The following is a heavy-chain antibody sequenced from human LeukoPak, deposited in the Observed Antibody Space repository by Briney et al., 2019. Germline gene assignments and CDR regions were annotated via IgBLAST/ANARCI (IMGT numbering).Heavy chain of an antibody. CDR2: ISAYNGNT. CDR3: ARGDSGSSLFDNWFDP. V-gene: IGHV1-18*01. J-gene: IGHJ5*02. D-gene: IGHD1-26*01. CDR1: GYTFTSYG. Sequence: EASVKVSCKASGYTFTSYGISWVRQAPGQGLEWMGWISAYNGNTNHAQKLQGRVTMTTDTSTSTAYVELRSLRSDDTAVYYCARGDSGSSLFDNWFDPWGQGTLVTVSS.